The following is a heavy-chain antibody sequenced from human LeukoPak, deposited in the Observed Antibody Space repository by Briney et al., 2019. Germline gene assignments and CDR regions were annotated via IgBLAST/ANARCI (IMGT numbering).Heavy chain of an antibody. J-gene: IGHJ4*02. CDR3: ARAEPSYYYDSSGYSQALDY. V-gene: IGHV5-51*01. Sequence: GESLKISCKGSGYSFTSYWIGWVRQMPGKGLERMGIIYPGDSDTRYSPSSQGQVTISADKSISTAYLQWNSLKASDTAMYYCARAEPSYYYDSSGYSQALDYWGQGTLVTVSS. CDR2: IYPGDSDT. D-gene: IGHD3-22*01. CDR1: GYSFTSYW.